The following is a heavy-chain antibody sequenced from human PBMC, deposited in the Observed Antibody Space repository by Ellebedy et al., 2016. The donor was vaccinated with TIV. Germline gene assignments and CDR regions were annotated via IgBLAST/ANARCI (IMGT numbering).Heavy chain of an antibody. D-gene: IGHD6-13*01. CDR3: ARVLGITATGPYLDY. V-gene: IGHV3-30*01. Sequence: PGGSLRLSCAASGFTFATFTMHRVRQSPGKGLEWVAVISYDGSNKYYADSVKGRFTISRDNSKNTLYLQMDSLRAEDTAVYYCARVLGITATGPYLDYWGQGTLVTVSS. J-gene: IGHJ4*02. CDR2: ISYDGSNK. CDR1: GFTFATFT.